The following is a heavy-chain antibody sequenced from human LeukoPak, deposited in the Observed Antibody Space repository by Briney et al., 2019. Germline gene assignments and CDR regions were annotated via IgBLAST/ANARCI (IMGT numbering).Heavy chain of an antibody. Sequence: GGSLRLSCAASGFTFDDYAMHWVRQAPGKGLEWVSGISWNSGSIGYADSVKGRFTISRDNAKNSLYLQMNSLRVEDTAVYYCAQLSGNDYWGQGTLVTVSS. CDR3: AQLSGNDY. CDR1: GFTFDDYA. D-gene: IGHD1-14*01. CDR2: ISWNSGSI. J-gene: IGHJ4*02. V-gene: IGHV3-9*01.